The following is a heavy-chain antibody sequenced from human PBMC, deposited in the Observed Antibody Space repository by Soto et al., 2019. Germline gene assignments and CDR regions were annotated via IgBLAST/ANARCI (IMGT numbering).Heavy chain of an antibody. CDR3: ARGVPFGHYSMDV. CDR2: IKHSGST. J-gene: IGHJ6*02. CDR1: DGSFTGFH. D-gene: IGHD3-3*01. Sequence: PSETLSLTCAVYDGSFTGFHWTWIRRPPGKGLEWIGEIKHSGSTNYNPSLTRRVTISVDTSKNQFSLKLNSVTAADTAVYYCARGVPFGHYSMDVWGQGTTVIVSS. V-gene: IGHV4-34*01.